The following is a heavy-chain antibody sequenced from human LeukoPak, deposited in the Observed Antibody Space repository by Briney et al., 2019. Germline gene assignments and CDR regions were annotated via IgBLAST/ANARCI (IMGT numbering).Heavy chain of an antibody. Sequence: AAVKVSCEASGYTFTNYGISWVRQAPGQGLEWMAWIGAYDGNTRYAQKLQGRVTVTTGASTAYMELRTLRSDDTAVYYCARTEIDYFADHWGQGTLVTVSS. CDR1: GYTFTNYG. CDR3: ARTEIDYFADH. D-gene: IGHD2/OR15-2a*01. V-gene: IGHV1-18*01. CDR2: IGAYDGNT. J-gene: IGHJ1*01.